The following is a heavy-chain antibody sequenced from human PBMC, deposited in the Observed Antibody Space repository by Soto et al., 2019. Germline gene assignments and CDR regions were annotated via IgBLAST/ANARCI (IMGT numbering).Heavy chain of an antibody. CDR3: ARGTRSVVVVAATYFDY. CDR1: GGTFSSYA. CDR2: IIPIFGTA. J-gene: IGHJ4*02. Sequence: SVKVSCKASGGTFSSYAISWVRQAPGQGLEWMGGIIPIFGTANYAQKFQGRVTITADESTSTAYMELSSLRSEDTAVYYCARGTRSVVVVAATYFDYWGQGTLVTV. D-gene: IGHD2-15*01. V-gene: IGHV1-69*13.